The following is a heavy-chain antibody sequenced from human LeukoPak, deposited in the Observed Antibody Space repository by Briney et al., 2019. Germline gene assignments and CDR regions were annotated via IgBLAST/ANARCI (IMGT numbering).Heavy chain of an antibody. J-gene: IGHJ6*03. CDR2: IYTSGGT. Sequence: SETLSLTCTVSGGSINSGSYYWNWIRQPAGKGLEWIGRIYTSGGTNYNPSLKSRVTISLDTSKNQFSLKLSSVTAADTAVYYCTRHGYYYYYMDVWGKGTTVTISS. CDR3: TRHGYYYYYMDV. CDR1: GGSINSGSYY. V-gene: IGHV4-61*02.